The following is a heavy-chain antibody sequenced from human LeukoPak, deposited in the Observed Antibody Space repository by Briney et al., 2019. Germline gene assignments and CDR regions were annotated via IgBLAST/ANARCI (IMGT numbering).Heavy chain of an antibody. CDR3: ARSLNGFYRGLDF. J-gene: IGHJ4*02. CDR1: GFSCNSYA. D-gene: IGHD3-22*01. Sequence: GGSLRLSCAASGFSCNSYAMNWVRQAPGKGLEWVSDISSTGATTYYAGSVKGRFTISRDNSKSTLYLQMDALRADDKAVYYCARSLNGFYRGLDFWGQGTLVTVSS. CDR2: ISSTGATT. V-gene: IGHV3-23*01.